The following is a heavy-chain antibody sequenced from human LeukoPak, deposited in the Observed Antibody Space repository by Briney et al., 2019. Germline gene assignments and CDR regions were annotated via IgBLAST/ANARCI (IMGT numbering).Heavy chain of an antibody. Sequence: GGSLRLSCAASGFTLDDYAMHWVRQAPGKGLEWVSGISWNSGSIGYADSVKGRFTISRDNAKNSLYLQMNSLRAEDTALYYCAKGHYDSSGYLDYWGQGTLVTVSS. V-gene: IGHV3-9*01. CDR1: GFTLDDYA. CDR3: AKGHYDSSGYLDY. CDR2: ISWNSGSI. D-gene: IGHD3-22*01. J-gene: IGHJ4*02.